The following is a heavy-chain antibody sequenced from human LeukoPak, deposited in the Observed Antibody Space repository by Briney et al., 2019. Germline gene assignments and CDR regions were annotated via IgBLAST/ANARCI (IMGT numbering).Heavy chain of an antibody. CDR2: ISWNSGKI. CDR1: GFAFGDYA. CDR3: AKDQSTGDYYYYMDV. J-gene: IGHJ6*03. Sequence: PGGSLRLSCAASGFAFGDYAMHWVWQAPGKGLEWVSGISWNSGKIGYADSVKGRVTISRDNAKNSLYLQMNSLRAEDTALYYCAKDQSTGDYYYYMDVWGKGTTVTVSS. D-gene: IGHD1-26*01. V-gene: IGHV3-9*01.